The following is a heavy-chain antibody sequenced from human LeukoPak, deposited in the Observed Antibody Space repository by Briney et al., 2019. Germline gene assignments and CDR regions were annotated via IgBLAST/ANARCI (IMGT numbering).Heavy chain of an antibody. CDR2: FYYTGST. D-gene: IGHD3-10*01. CDR3: SRLTNYGYHYYYGMDV. V-gene: IGHV4-59*08. J-gene: IGHJ6*02. CDR1: GGSISNYY. Sequence: SETLSLTRTVSGGSISNYYWNWVRQPPGKGLEWIGYFYYTGSTHYNPSLKSRVTISVDTSKNQFSLKLSSVTAADTAVYYCSRLTNYGYHYYYGMDVWGQGTTVTVSS.